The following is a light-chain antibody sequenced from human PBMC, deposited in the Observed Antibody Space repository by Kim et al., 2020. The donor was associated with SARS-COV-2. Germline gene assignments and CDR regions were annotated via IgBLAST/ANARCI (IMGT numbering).Light chain of an antibody. CDR1: QDIRND. CDR2: CTS. J-gene: IGKJ1*01. CDR3: LQDYNSPRT. V-gene: IGKV1-6*01. Sequence: AIQLSQSPSSLSASVGDRVTITCRASQDIRNDLGWYQQKPGKAPNVLIYCTSTLQSGVPSRFSGSGSGTDFTLTISSLQAEDFGTYYCLQDYNSPRTFGQGTKVDIK.